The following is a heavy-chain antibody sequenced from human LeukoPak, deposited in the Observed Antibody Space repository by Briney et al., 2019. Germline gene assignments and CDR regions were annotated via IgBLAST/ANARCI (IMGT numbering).Heavy chain of an antibody. Sequence: SETLSLTCAVYGGSFSGYYWSWIRQPPGKGLEWIGEINHSGSTNYNPSLKSRVTISVDTSKNQFSLKLSSVTAADTAVYYCARRPYYYGSGSPNYFDYWGQGTLVTVSS. D-gene: IGHD3-10*01. CDR3: ARRPYYYGSGSPNYFDY. CDR2: INHSGST. CDR1: GGSFSGYY. J-gene: IGHJ4*02. V-gene: IGHV4-34*01.